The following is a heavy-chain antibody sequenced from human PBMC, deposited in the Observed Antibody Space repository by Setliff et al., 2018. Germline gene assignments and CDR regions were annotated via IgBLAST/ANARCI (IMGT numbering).Heavy chain of an antibody. CDR2: IDPGDSYA. V-gene: IGHV5-10-1*01. CDR3: ARLGRERSTFAWLDA. J-gene: IGHJ5*02. Sequence: PGASLTISCQASGYNFANHWIAWVRLMPGKGLEYMGRIDPGDSYADYSPSFEGLVTISADKSRTTVYLQWTSLQASDTALYLCARLGRERSTFAWLDAWGQGTQVTVSS. D-gene: IGHD1-1*01. CDR1: GYNFANHW.